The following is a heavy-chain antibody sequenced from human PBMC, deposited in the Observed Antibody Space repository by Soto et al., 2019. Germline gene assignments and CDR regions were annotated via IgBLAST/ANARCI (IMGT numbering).Heavy chain of an antibody. CDR1: GYTLTSYG. CDR3: ARSPSALYSSSWYPYYYYGMDV. V-gene: IGHV1-18*01. CDR2: ISAYNGNT. D-gene: IGHD6-13*01. Sequence: ASVKVSCKASGYTLTSYGISWVRQAPVQGLEWMGWISAYNGNTNYAQKLQGRVTMTTDTSTSTAYMELRSLRSDDTAVYYFARSPSALYSSSWYPYYYYGMDVWGQGTTVTVS. J-gene: IGHJ6*02.